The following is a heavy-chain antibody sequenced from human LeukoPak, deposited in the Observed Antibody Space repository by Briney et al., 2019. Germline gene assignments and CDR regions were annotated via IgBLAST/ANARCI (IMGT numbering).Heavy chain of an antibody. J-gene: IGHJ3*02. D-gene: IGHD3-22*01. CDR2: IYTSGST. CDR3: ARVGSKDYYDSSGYYYGAFDI. Sequence: SETLSLTCTVSGGSISSGSYYWSWIRQPAGKGLEWIGRIYTSGSTNYNPSLKSRVTISVDTSKNQFYLKLSSVTAADTAVYYCARVGSKDYYDSSGYYYGAFDIWGQGTMVTVSS. V-gene: IGHV4-61*02. CDR1: GGSISSGSYY.